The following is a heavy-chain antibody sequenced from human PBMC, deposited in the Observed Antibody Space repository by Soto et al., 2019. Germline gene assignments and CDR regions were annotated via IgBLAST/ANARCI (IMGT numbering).Heavy chain of an antibody. D-gene: IGHD6-19*01. CDR3: ARGRGRYSSGWSWFDP. CDR1: GGTIRSPDW. Sequence: SETLSLTCGVSGGTIRSPDWWTWVRQPPGKGLEWIGEIFQSGSTNYTPSLESRVTISVDKSKNQFSLTLTPVTAADTAVYFCARGRGRYSSGWSWFDPWGQGILVTVSS. J-gene: IGHJ5*02. V-gene: IGHV4-4*02. CDR2: IFQSGST.